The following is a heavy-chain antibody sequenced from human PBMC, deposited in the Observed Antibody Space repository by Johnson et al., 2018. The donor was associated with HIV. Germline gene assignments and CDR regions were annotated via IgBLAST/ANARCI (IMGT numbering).Heavy chain of an antibody. CDR3: ARMAAHVSDF. D-gene: IGHD5-24*01. CDR1: GFTFSYYG. V-gene: IGHV3-30*03. CDR2: ISYAGSDK. Sequence: HVQLVESGGGVVQPGRSLRLSCAASGFTFSYYGIHWVRQAPGKGLEWVAVISYAGSDKYYSDSVKGRFTISRDNSKNTLYLQMNSLRAEDTAVYYCARMAAHVSDFWGQGTMVTVSS. J-gene: IGHJ3*01.